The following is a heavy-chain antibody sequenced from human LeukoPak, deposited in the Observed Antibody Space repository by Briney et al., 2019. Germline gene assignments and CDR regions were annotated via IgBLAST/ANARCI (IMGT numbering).Heavy chain of an antibody. D-gene: IGHD2-15*01. J-gene: IGHJ4*02. V-gene: IGHV3-20*04. Sequence: GGSLRLSCAASGFTFDDYGMSWVRQAPGKGLEWVSGINWNGGSTGYADSVKGRFTISRDNAKNSLYLQMNSLRAEDTALYYCARESQYCSGGSCFLAGLDYWGQGTLVTVSS. CDR3: ARESQYCSGGSCFLAGLDY. CDR1: GFTFDDYG. CDR2: INWNGGST.